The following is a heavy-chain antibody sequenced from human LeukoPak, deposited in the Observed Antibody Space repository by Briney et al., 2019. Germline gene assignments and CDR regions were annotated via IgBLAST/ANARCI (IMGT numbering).Heavy chain of an antibody. V-gene: IGHV3-23*01. CDR1: GFTFSSYA. D-gene: IGHD3-10*01. CDR2: ISGSGGST. CDR3: AKGGDVLLWFGESVRNSWFDP. J-gene: IGHJ5*02. Sequence: GGSLRLSCAASGFTFSSYAMSWVRQAPGKGLEWVSAISGSGGSTYYADSVKGRFTISRDNSKNTLYLQMNSLRAEDTAVYYCAKGGDVLLWFGESVRNSWFDPWGQGTLVTVSS.